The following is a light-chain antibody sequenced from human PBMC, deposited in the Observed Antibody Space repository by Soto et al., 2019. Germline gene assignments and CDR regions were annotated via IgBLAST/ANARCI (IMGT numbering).Light chain of an antibody. J-gene: IGKJ1*01. Sequence: DVVMTQSPLSLPVTLGQPASISCRSSQSLIHSDGNTYLNWFQQRPGQSPRRLIYKVSDRDSGVRDRFSGSGSGTDFTRKISRVEAEDVGVYYCIQGTHWPWTFGQGTEVEIK. CDR3: IQGTHWPWT. CDR2: KVS. CDR1: QSLIHSDGNTY. V-gene: IGKV2-30*02.